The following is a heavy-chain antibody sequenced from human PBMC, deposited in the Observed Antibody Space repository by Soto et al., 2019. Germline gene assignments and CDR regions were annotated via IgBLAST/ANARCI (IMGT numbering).Heavy chain of an antibody. V-gene: IGHV1-69*02. Sequence: QVQLVQSGAEVKKPGSSVKVSCKASGGTFSSYTISWVRQAPGQGLEWMGRIIPILGIANYAQKFQGRVTITADKSTSTAYMELSSLRSDDTAVYYCARRLNDILTGYSHWGQGTLVTVSS. J-gene: IGHJ4*02. CDR2: IIPILGIA. D-gene: IGHD3-9*01. CDR3: ARRLNDILTGYSH. CDR1: GGTFSSYT.